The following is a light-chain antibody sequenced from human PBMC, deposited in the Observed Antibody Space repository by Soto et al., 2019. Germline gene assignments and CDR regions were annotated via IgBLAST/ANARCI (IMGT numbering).Light chain of an antibody. CDR1: NSNIGSNT. CDR3: AAWDGSLNGWV. CDR2: NND. Sequence: QSVLTQAPSASGTPGQRVTISCSGSNSNIGSNTVSWYQQVPGTAPKVLIYNNDKRPSGVPDRLSGSKSGTSASLAIGGLQSEDEADYYCAAWDGSLNGWVFGGGTKLTVL. J-gene: IGLJ3*02. V-gene: IGLV1-44*01.